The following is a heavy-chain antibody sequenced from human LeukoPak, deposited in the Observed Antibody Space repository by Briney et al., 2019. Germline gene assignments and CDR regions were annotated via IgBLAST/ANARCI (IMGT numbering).Heavy chain of an antibody. CDR2: IYYSGST. CDR1: GGSISSYY. Sequence: SETLSPTCTVSGGSISSYYWSWIRQPPGKGLEWIGYIYYSGSTNYNPSLKSRVTISVDTSKNQFSLKLSSVTAADTAVYYCARHGLEYSSSSGWFDPWGQGTLVTVSS. J-gene: IGHJ5*02. D-gene: IGHD6-6*01. CDR3: ARHGLEYSSSSGWFDP. V-gene: IGHV4-59*01.